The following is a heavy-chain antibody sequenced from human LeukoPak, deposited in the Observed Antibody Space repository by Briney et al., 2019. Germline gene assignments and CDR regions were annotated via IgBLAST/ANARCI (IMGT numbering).Heavy chain of an antibody. D-gene: IGHD3-10*01. V-gene: IGHV3-11*01. CDR2: ISSSGSTI. J-gene: IGHJ6*03. CDR3: ARLVREVFGMDYYMDV. CDR1: GFTFSDYY. Sequence: GGSLRLSCAASGFTFSDYYMSWIRQAPGKGLEWVSYISSSGSTIYYADSVKGRFTISRDNAKNSLYLQMNSLRAEDTAVYYCARLVREVFGMDYYMDVWGKGTTVTISS.